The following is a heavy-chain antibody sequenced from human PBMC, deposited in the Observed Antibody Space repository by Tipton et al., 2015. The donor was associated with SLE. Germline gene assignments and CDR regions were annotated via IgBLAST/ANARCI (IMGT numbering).Heavy chain of an antibody. D-gene: IGHD2-15*01. Sequence: TLSLTCTVSGGSISRHYWSWIRQPPGKGLEWIGYIYYSGSTNYNPSLKSRVTISVDTSKNQFSLKLSSVTAADTAVYYCARVYDHCSGGSCYSGAFDIWGQGTMVTVSS. CDR2: IYYSGST. CDR3: ARVYDHCSGGSCYSGAFDI. CDR1: GGSISRHY. J-gene: IGHJ3*02. V-gene: IGHV4-59*11.